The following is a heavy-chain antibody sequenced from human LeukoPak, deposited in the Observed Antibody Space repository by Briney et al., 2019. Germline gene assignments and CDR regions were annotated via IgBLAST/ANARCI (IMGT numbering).Heavy chain of an antibody. D-gene: IGHD5-24*01. Sequence: SETLSLTCAVSGVSISSYYWSWIRQPPGKGLEWIGYIYYSGNTNYSPSLKSRVTTSVDTSKNQFSLKLSSVTAADTAVYYCARGGSRDGYNRPLDYWGQGTLVTVSS. J-gene: IGHJ4*02. V-gene: IGHV4-59*01. CDR1: GVSISSYY. CDR2: IYYSGNT. CDR3: ARGGSRDGYNRPLDY.